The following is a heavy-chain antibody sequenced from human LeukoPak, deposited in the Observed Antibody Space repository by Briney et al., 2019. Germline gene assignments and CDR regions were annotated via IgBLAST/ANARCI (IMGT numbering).Heavy chain of an antibody. D-gene: IGHD1-26*01. CDR3: AKAQGSYYFFDY. Sequence: GGSLRLSCAASGVTFSSYSMNWVRQAPGKGLEWISYISSGSGAIYYADSVKGRFTVFRDNSKNTLYLQMNSLRAEDTAVYYCAKAQGSYYFFDYWGQGTLVTVSS. V-gene: IGHV3-48*01. CDR1: GVTFSSYS. J-gene: IGHJ4*02. CDR2: ISSGSGAI.